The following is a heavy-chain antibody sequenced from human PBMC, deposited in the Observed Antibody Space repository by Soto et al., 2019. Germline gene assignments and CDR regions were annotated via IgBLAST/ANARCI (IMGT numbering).Heavy chain of an antibody. CDR2: IWYDGSNK. Sequence: GGSLRVSCAASGYTFSSYGMHWVRQAPGKGLEWVAVIWYDGSNKYYADSVKGRFTISRDNSKNTLYLQMNSLRAEDTAIYYCARLANIFDFDNWGHGTLVTVSS. CDR1: GYTFSSYG. V-gene: IGHV3-33*01. D-gene: IGHD2-21*01. J-gene: IGHJ4*01. CDR3: ARLANIFDFDN.